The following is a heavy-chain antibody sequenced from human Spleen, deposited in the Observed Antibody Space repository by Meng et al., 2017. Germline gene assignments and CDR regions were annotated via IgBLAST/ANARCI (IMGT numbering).Heavy chain of an antibody. J-gene: IGHJ4*02. CDR2: INPVFGTT. CDR3: ERKAGNCIRTTCYALDY. V-gene: IGHV1-69*13. Sequence: SVKVSCKASGGIFSNYVIGWVRQAPGQGLEWMGGINPVFGTTNYAQKFQGRVTITSDESTSTVYMELTRLTSEETAVYFCERKAGNCIRTTCYALDYWGQGTLVTVSS. CDR1: GGIFSNYV. D-gene: IGHD2-2*01.